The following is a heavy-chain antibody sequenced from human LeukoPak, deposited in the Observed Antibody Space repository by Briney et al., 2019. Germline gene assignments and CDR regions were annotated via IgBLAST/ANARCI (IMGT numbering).Heavy chain of an antibody. J-gene: IGHJ4*02. D-gene: IGHD6-19*01. CDR3: AKEVNGWYYVDY. V-gene: IGHV3-23*01. CDR2: ISDSGGRT. CDR1: GFTFSTHA. Sequence: PGGSLRLSCAASGFTFSTHAVSWVRQAPGKGLEWVSAISDSGGRTFYANSVKGRFTISRDNSKNTLDLQMNSLRAEDTAVYYCAKEVNGWYYVDYWGQGTLVTVSS.